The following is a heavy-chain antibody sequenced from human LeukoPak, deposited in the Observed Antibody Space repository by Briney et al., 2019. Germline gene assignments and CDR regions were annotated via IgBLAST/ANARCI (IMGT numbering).Heavy chain of an antibody. V-gene: IGHV4-61*01. Sequence: SETLSLTYTVSGGSVSSGSYYWSWIRQPPGKGLEWIGYIYYSGSTNYNPSLKSRVTISVDTSKNQFSLKLSSVTAADTAVYYCARGEQLANFDYWGQGTLVTVSP. CDR2: IYYSGST. D-gene: IGHD6-6*01. J-gene: IGHJ4*02. CDR1: GGSVSSGSYY. CDR3: ARGEQLANFDY.